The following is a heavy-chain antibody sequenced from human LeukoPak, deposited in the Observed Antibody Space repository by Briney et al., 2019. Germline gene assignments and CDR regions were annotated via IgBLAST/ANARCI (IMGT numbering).Heavy chain of an antibody. CDR3: ARIQSGDFWSGYSHTPDY. CDR1: GGSISSSSYY. Sequence: SETLSLTRTVSGGSISSSSYYWGWIRQPPGKGLEWIGSIYYSGSTYYNPSLKSRVTISVDTSKNQFSLKLSSVTAADTAVYYCARIQSGDFWSGYSHTPDYWGQGTLVTVSS. V-gene: IGHV4-39*01. D-gene: IGHD3-3*01. J-gene: IGHJ4*02. CDR2: IYYSGST.